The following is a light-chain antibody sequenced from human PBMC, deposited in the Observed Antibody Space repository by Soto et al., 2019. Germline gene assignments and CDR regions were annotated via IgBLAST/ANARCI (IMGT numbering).Light chain of an antibody. V-gene: IGKV3-11*01. CDR2: DAS. CDR1: QSVSSY. CDR3: QHRYNWPGR. J-gene: IGKJ1*01. Sequence: EIVLTQSPATLSVSPGERATLSCRASQSVSSYLAWYQQKPGQAPRLLIYDASNRTTGIPARFRGSGSGTDFTHPISSLAPHDFAVYYCQHRYNWPGRFGQGTTLEIK.